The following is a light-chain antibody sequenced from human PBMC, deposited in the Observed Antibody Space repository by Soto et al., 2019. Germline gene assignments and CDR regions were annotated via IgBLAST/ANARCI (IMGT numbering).Light chain of an antibody. J-gene: IGLJ1*01. CDR1: SSNIGTNA. V-gene: IGLV1-44*01. CDR2: NNN. Sequence: QSVLTHPPSASGTPGQRVTISCSGGSSNIGTNAVNWYQQLPGTAPKLLIYNNNQRPSGVPDRFSGSKSGTSASLAISGLQSEDEAYYYWAAWDDSRNGYVFGAGTTVTVL. CDR3: AAWDDSRNGYV.